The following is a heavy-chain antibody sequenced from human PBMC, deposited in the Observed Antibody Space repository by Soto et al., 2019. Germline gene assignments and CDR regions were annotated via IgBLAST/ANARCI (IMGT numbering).Heavy chain of an antibody. D-gene: IGHD6-19*01. CDR2: ISAYNGNT. CDR3: GRGGGYSSGWYGSSYYYYGMDV. J-gene: IGHJ6*02. CDR1: GYTFSRYG. Sequence: ASVKVSCNASGYTFSRYGISLVRQAPGQGLECMGWISAYNGNTDYAQKLQGRVTMTTDTSTSTAYMELRSLRSDDTAVYYCGRGGGYSSGWYGSSYYYYGMDVWGQGTTVTV. V-gene: IGHV1-18*01.